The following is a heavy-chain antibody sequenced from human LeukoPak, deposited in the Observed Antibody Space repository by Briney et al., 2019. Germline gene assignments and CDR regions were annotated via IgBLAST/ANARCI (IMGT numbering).Heavy chain of an antibody. CDR1: GFTFSSYS. Sequence: PGGSLRLSCAASGFTFSSYSMNWVRQAPGKGLEWVSSISSSSSHIYYADSVKGRFTISRDNAKNSLYLQMNSLRAEDTAVYYCARDQYLAYCGGDCYSGQFDYWGQGILVTVSS. J-gene: IGHJ4*02. CDR3: ARDQYLAYCGGDCYSGQFDY. CDR2: ISSSSSHI. D-gene: IGHD2-21*02. V-gene: IGHV3-21*01.